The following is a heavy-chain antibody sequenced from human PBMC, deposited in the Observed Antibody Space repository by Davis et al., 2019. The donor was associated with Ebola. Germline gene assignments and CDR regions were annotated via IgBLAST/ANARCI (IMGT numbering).Heavy chain of an antibody. J-gene: IGHJ4*02. Sequence: GSLRLSCAVYGGSFSDYYWTWIRQPPGKGLEWIGEINHRGSTNYNPSLKSRVTISIDTSENHSSLKMSSVTAADTAVYYCARDYYDSNGYLYYFDTWGQGTLVTVSS. CDR1: GGSFSDYY. D-gene: IGHD3-22*01. CDR2: INHRGST. CDR3: ARDYYDSNGYLYYFDT. V-gene: IGHV4-34*01.